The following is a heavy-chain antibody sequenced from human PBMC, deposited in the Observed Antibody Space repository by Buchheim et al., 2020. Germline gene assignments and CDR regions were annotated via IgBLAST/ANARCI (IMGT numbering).Heavy chain of an antibody. CDR3: ARGRRGWYTNWFDP. J-gene: IGHJ5*02. D-gene: IGHD6-19*01. V-gene: IGHV4-34*01. CDR2: INHSGST. Sequence: QVQLQQWGAGLLKPSETLSLTCAVYGGSFSGYYWSWIRQPPGKGLEWIGEINHSGSTNYNPSLKSRVTISVDTSKNQFYLKLSSVTAADTAVYYCARGRRGWYTNWFDPWGQGTL. CDR1: GGSFSGYY.